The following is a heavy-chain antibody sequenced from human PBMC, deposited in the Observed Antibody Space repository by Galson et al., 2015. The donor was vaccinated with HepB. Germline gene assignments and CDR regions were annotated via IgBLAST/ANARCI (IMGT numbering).Heavy chain of an antibody. CDR2: INPSGGST. J-gene: IGHJ4*02. CDR1: GYTFASYY. CDR3: AREYSDILTGAHFDY. D-gene: IGHD3-9*01. V-gene: IGHV1-46*04. Sequence: SGYTFASYYMHWVRQAPGQGLEWMGVINPSGGSTSYAQKLQGRVTMTRDTSTSTVYMELSSLRSDDTAVYYCAREYSDILTGAHFDYWGQGTLVTVSS.